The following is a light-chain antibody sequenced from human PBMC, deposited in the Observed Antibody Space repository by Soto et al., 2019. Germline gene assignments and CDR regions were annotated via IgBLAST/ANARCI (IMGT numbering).Light chain of an antibody. J-gene: IGLJ2*01. CDR1: TGAVTSGYY. CDR3: LXYYGGQLGV. Sequence: QAVVTQEPSLTVSPGGTVTLTCATSTGAVTSGYYPNWFQQKPGQAPRALIYSTNNKYSWTPARFSGSLLGGKAALTLSGVXXEXEXXXYCLXYYGGQLGVFGGGTKLTVL. CDR2: STN. V-gene: IGLV7-43*01.